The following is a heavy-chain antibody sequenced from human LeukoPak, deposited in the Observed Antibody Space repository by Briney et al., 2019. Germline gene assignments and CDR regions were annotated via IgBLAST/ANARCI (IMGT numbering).Heavy chain of an antibody. Sequence: GASLQISCKGSGSSFTSYWIGWVRQLPGKGLEWMGIIYPGDSDTRYSPSFQGQVTISADKSISTAYLQWSSLKASDTAMYYCARHVDSSGWYYFDYWGQGTLVTVSS. J-gene: IGHJ4*02. CDR2: IYPGDSDT. CDR3: ARHVDSSGWYYFDY. CDR1: GSSFTSYW. V-gene: IGHV5-51*01. D-gene: IGHD6-19*01.